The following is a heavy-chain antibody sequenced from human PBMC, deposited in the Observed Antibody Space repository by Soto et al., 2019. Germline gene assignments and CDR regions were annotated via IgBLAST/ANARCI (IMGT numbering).Heavy chain of an antibody. CDR2: INSDGSST. D-gene: IGHD1-26*01. CDR3: ARDLGPVGATTLYYFDY. J-gene: IGHJ4*02. Sequence: GGSLRFSCAASGFTFSSYWMHWVRQAPGKGLVWVSRINSDGSSTSYADSVKGRFTISRDNAKNTLYLQMNSLRAEDTAVYYCARDLGPVGATTLYYFDYWGQGTLVTVSS. CDR1: GFTFSSYW. V-gene: IGHV3-74*01.